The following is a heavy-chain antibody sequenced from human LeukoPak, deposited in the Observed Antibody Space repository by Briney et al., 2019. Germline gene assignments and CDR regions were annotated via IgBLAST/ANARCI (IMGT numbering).Heavy chain of an antibody. J-gene: IGHJ4*02. CDR3: SRGLDSRKLGY. V-gene: IGHV4-31*02. D-gene: IGHD3-22*01. Sequence: IWSIHPSGALYNNPSLESRVTISIDTSKNQFSLNLNSATAADTAVYFCSRGLDSRKLGYWGQGTLVTVSS. CDR2: IHPSGAL.